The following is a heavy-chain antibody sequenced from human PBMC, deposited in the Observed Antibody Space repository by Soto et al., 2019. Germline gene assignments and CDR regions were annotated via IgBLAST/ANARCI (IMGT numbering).Heavy chain of an antibody. CDR1: GFTFTRYS. V-gene: IGHV3-21*06. CDR2: ISSTTNYI. Sequence: GGSLRLSCAASGFTFTRYSMNWVRQAPGKGLEWVSSISSTTNYIYYGDSMKGRFTISRDNAKNSLYLEMNSLGAEDTAVYYCARESEDLTSNFDYWGQGTLVTVSS. J-gene: IGHJ4*02. CDR3: ARESEDLTSNFDY.